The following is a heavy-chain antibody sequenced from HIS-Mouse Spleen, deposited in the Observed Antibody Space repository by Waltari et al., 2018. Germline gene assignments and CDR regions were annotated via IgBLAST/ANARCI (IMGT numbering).Heavy chain of an antibody. Sequence: QVQLQESGPGLVKPSQTLSLTCTVSGGSISSGGYYWSWIRQHPGKGLEWIGYIYYSGRTYHNPSLRSRFTISVDTSKNQFSLKLSSVTAADTAVYYCARSPYYDFWSGYSDNWFDPWGQGTLVTVSS. CDR3: ARSPYYDFWSGYSDNWFDP. V-gene: IGHV4-31*03. CDR2: IYYSGRT. CDR1: GGSISSGGYY. D-gene: IGHD3-3*01. J-gene: IGHJ5*02.